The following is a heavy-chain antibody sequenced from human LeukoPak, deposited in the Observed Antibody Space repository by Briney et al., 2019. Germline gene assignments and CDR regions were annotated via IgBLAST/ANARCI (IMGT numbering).Heavy chain of an antibody. J-gene: IGHJ4*02. CDR3: VQDGPLRSDY. D-gene: IGHD3-16*01. CDR1: GASISTYY. Sequence: PSETLSLTCTLSGASISTYYWSWIRQPAGKVREWGGRIFASGNTNYNPSLESRIAMSVDTSKNQFSVNLSSVTAAETAIYYCVQDGPLRSDYWGQGTLVTVSS. V-gene: IGHV4-4*07. CDR2: IFASGNT.